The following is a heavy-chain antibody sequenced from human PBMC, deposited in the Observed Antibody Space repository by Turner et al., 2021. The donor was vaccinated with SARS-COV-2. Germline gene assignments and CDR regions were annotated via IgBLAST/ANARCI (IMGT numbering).Heavy chain of an antibody. V-gene: IGHV1-18*01. J-gene: IGHJ3*01. CDR3: AGGSLWFDDLRENAFDV. D-gene: IGHD3-16*01. Sequence: QVQLVQSGAEVKKPGASVKVSCKAVGYTFDTYGVVWVRQAPGQGLEWMGWISGYNGNRNDAQSLQGRVTMATDTSTNTAYMELRSLTSADTGVYLCAGGSLWFDDLRENAFDVWGQGTLVTVSS. CDR2: ISGYNGNR. CDR1: GYTFDTYG.